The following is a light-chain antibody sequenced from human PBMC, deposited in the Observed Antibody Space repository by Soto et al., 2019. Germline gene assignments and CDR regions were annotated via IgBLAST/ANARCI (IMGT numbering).Light chain of an antibody. CDR2: LGS. J-gene: IGKJ2*01. Sequence: DIVMTQSPLSLPVTPGEPASISCRSSQSLLHSNGFTYLDWYLQRPGQSPQLLIFLGSHRAPGVPDRISGSGSGTDFTLKSSRVEAEDVGVYYCMQALQTPPAFGQGTKLEIK. CDR1: QSLLHSNGFTY. CDR3: MQALQTPPA. V-gene: IGKV2-28*01.